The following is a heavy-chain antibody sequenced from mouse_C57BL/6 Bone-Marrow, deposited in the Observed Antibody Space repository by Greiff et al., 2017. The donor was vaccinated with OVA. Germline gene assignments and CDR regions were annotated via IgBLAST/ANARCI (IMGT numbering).Heavy chain of an antibody. Sequence: QVQLQQSGPELVKPGASVKISCKASGYAFSSSWMNWVKQRPGKGLEWIGRIYPGDGDTNYNGKFKGKATLTADKSSSTAYMQLSSLTSEDSAVYFCARAIIYYYGSSEYFDVWGTGTTVTVSS. CDR1: GYAFSSSW. V-gene: IGHV1-82*01. D-gene: IGHD1-1*01. CDR3: ARAIIYYYGSSEYFDV. J-gene: IGHJ1*03. CDR2: IYPGDGDT.